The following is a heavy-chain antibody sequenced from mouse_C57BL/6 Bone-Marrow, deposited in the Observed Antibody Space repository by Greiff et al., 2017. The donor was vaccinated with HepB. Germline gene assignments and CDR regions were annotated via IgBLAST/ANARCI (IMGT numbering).Heavy chain of an antibody. Sequence: QVQLQQSGAELVRPGSSVKLSCKASGYTFTSYWMHWVKQRPIQGLEWIGNIDPSDSETHYNQKFKDKATLTVDKSSSTAYMQLSSLTSEDSAVYYWARGGGWLLRFAYWGQGTLVTVSA. V-gene: IGHV1-52*01. CDR1: GYTFTSYW. D-gene: IGHD2-3*01. J-gene: IGHJ3*01. CDR3: ARGGGWLLRFAY. CDR2: IDPSDSET.